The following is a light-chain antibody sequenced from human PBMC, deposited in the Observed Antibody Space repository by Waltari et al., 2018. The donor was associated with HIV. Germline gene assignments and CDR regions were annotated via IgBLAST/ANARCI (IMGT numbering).Light chain of an antibody. CDR2: RAS. Sequence: EIVLTQYPATLSVSPGERATLSCRASQSVSSNLAWYQQKPGQAPRLLIYRASTRTTGIPARFSGSGSGTEFTLTISSLQSEDFAVYYCQQYNDWPRGPFGQGTRLEIK. J-gene: IGKJ2*01. V-gene: IGKV3-15*01. CDR1: QSVSSN. CDR3: QQYNDWPRGP.